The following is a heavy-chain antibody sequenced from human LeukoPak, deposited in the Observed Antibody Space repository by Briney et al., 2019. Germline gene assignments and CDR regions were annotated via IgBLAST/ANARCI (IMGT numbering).Heavy chain of an antibody. J-gene: IGHJ4*02. CDR1: GFTFSSYG. CDR3: ARGYSSSWFEGWDY. D-gene: IGHD6-13*01. Sequence: GGTLRLSCAASGFTFSSYGMSWVRQAPGKGLEWVSAISGSGGSTYYADSVKGRFTISRDNSKNTLYLQMNSLRAEDTAVYYCARGYSSSWFEGWDYWGQGTLVTVSS. V-gene: IGHV3-23*01. CDR2: ISGSGGST.